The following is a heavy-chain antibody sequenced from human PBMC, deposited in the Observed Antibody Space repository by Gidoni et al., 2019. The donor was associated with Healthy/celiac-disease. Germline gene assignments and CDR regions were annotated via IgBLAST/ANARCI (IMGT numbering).Heavy chain of an antibody. CDR1: GGTFSSYA. CDR2: IIPIFGTA. V-gene: IGHV1-69*01. J-gene: IGHJ5*02. D-gene: IGHD1-7*01. CDR3: AKRNWNYVEPRNWFDP. Sequence: QVQLVQSGAEVMKPGSWVKVSCKASGGTFSSYAISWVRQAPGQGLEWMGGIIPIFGTANKAQKFQGRVTITADESTSTAYMELSSLRSEDTAVYYCAKRNWNYVEPRNWFDPWGQGTLVTVSS.